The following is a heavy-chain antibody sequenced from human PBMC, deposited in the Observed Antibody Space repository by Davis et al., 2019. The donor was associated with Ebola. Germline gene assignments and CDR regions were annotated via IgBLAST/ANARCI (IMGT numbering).Heavy chain of an antibody. CDR2: MNPNSGNT. V-gene: IGHV1-8*01. CDR1: GYTFTSYD. CDR3: AREVSGSSHYYYYGMDV. Sequence: ASVKVSCKASGYTFTSYDINWVRQATGQGLEWMGWMNPNSGNTGYAQKFQGRVTMTRNTSISTAYMELSSLRSEDTAVYYCAREVSGSSHYYYYGMDVWGQGTTVTVSS. D-gene: IGHD1-26*01. J-gene: IGHJ6*02.